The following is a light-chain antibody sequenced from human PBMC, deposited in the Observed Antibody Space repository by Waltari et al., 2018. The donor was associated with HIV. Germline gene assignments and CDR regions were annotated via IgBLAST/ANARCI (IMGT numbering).Light chain of an antibody. V-gene: IGLV1-40*01. CDR2: GTS. CDR1: SSNIGAGYD. Sequence: QSVLTQPPSVSGAPGQRVTIPCTGSSSNIGAGYDVHWYQQLPGTAPKLLSSGTSNRPSGVPDRFSGSKSGTSASLAITGLQAEDEADYYCQSYDSSLSGYVFGTGTKVTVL. CDR3: QSYDSSLSGYV. J-gene: IGLJ1*01.